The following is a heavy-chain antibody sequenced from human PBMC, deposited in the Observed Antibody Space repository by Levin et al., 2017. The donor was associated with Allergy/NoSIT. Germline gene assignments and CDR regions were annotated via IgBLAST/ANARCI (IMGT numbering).Heavy chain of an antibody. Sequence: GGSLRLSCAASGFTFSSYGMHWVRQAPGKGLEWVAVIWYDGSNKYYADSVKGRFTISRDNSKNTLYLQMNSLRAEDTAVYYCARDGVGYCSSTSCPHYYYGMDVWGQGTTVTVSS. CDR2: IWYDGSNK. CDR1: GFTFSSYG. V-gene: IGHV3-33*01. CDR3: ARDGVGYCSSTSCPHYYYGMDV. J-gene: IGHJ6*02. D-gene: IGHD2-2*01.